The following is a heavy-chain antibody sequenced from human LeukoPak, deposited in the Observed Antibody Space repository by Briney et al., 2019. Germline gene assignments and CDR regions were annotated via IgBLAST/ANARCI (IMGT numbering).Heavy chain of an antibody. J-gene: IGHJ4*02. CDR3: ARGTNDYGDLGY. Sequence: PSETLSLTCSVSGGSISSSSYYWGWIRQPPGKGLEWIGSIYYSGNTYYNPSLKSRVTISVDTSKNQLSLKLRSVTAADTAVYYCARGTNDYGDLGYWGQGTLVTVSS. V-gene: IGHV4-39*07. CDR2: IYYSGNT. D-gene: IGHD4-17*01. CDR1: GGSISSSSYY.